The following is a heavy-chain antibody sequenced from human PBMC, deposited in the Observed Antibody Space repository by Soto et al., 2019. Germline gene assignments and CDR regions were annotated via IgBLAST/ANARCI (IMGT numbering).Heavy chain of an antibody. CDR3: GRERGGGIVVVPAAIPNWFDP. J-gene: IGHJ5*02. Sequence: QVQLQESGPGLVKPSQTLSLTCTVSGGSISSGGYYWSWIRQHPGKGLEWIGYIYYSGSTYYNPSLKSRVTISVDPSKNQFSLKLSSVTAADTAVYYCGRERGGGIVVVPAAIPNWFDPWGQGTLVTVSS. D-gene: IGHD2-2*01. V-gene: IGHV4-31*03. CDR2: IYYSGST. CDR1: GGSISSGGYY.